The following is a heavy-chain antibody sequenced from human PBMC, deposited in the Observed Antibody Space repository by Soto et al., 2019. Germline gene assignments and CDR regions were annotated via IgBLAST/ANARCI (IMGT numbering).Heavy chain of an antibody. CDR3: ARHVTVVVPADPSPYYYYYGMDV. Sequence: PGESLKISCKGSGYSFTSYWISWVRQMPGKGLEWMGRIDPSDSYTNYSPSFQGHVTISADKSISTAYLQWSSLKASDTAMYYCARHVTVVVPADPSPYYYYYGMDVWGQGTTVTVSS. CDR2: IDPSDSYT. D-gene: IGHD2-2*01. J-gene: IGHJ6*02. CDR1: GYSFTSYW. V-gene: IGHV5-10-1*01.